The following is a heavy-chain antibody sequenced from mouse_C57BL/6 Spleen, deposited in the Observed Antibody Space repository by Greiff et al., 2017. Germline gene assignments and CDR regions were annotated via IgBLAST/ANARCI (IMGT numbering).Heavy chain of an antibody. CDR1: GFTFSDYG. J-gene: IGHJ1*03. Sequence: VQLKESGGGLVKPGGSLKLSFAASGFTFSDYGMHWVRQAPEKGLEWVAYISSGSSTIYYADTVKGRFTISRDNAKNTLFLQMTSLRSEDTAMYYCARRHYYGSSYWYFDVWGTGTTVTVSS. CDR3: ARRHYYGSSYWYFDV. V-gene: IGHV5-17*01. D-gene: IGHD1-1*01. CDR2: ISSGSSTI.